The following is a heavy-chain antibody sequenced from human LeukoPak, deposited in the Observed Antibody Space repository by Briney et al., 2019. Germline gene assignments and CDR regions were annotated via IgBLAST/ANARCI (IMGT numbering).Heavy chain of an antibody. CDR1: GFTFSSYS. D-gene: IGHD2-2*02. CDR2: ISSSSSYI. CDR3: ARDLPEPIVVVPAAISHLFDY. Sequence: PGGSLRPSCAASGFTFSSYSMNWVRQAPGKGLEWVSSISSSSSYIYYADSVKGRFTISRDNAKNSLYLQMNSLRAEDTAVYYCARDLPEPIVVVPAAISHLFDYWGQGTLVTVSS. V-gene: IGHV3-21*01. J-gene: IGHJ4*02.